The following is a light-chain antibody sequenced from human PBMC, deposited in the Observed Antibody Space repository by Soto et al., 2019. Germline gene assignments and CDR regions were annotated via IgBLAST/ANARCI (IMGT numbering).Light chain of an antibody. Sequence: DIQMTQSPSSLSASVGDRVTITCRASQSIDSCLSWYQQKPGKAPKLLIYDASSLQSGVPSRFSGSGYGTDFTLTLSSLQREDLAPYHCLQTYTAPATFGQGTRVEIK. CDR2: DAS. CDR3: LQTYTAPAT. J-gene: IGKJ1*01. CDR1: QSIDSC. V-gene: IGKV1-39*01.